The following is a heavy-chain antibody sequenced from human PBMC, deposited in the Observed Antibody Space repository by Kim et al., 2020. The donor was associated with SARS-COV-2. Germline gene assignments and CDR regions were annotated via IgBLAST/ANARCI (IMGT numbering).Heavy chain of an antibody. CDR1: GGSISSGGYY. Sequence: SETLSLTCTVSGGSISSGGYYWSWIRQHPGKGLEWIGYIYYSGSTYYNPSLKSRVTISVDTSKNQFSLKLSSVTAADTAVYYCARLVTATVDYWGQGTLVTVSS. J-gene: IGHJ4*02. CDR3: ARLVTATVDY. D-gene: IGHD5-18*01. CDR2: IYYSGST. V-gene: IGHV4-31*03.